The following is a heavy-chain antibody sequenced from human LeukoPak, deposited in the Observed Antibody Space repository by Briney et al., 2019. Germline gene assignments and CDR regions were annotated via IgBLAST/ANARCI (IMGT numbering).Heavy chain of an antibody. J-gene: IGHJ4*02. CDR2: IKQDGSEK. D-gene: IGHD1-26*01. CDR1: GFTFSSYW. Sequence: GGSLRLSCAASGFTFSSYWMSWVRQAPGKGLEWVANIKQDGSEKYHVDSVKGRFTTSRDNAKNSLYLRMNSVRDEDAGVYYCARDGLYSGSYYFDYWGQGTLVTVSS. CDR3: ARDGLYSGSYYFDY. V-gene: IGHV3-7*01.